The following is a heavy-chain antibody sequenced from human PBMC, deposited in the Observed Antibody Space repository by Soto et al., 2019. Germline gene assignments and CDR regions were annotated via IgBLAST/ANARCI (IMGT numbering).Heavy chain of an antibody. Sequence: QVQLVQSGAEVKKPGASVKVSCKASGYTFISYGISWVRQAPGQGLEWMGWIIGYNGDTNFAQKFQGRVTMTTDTSTNTAYMELKSLTSDDTAVYYCARGRISSSSIFDYWGQGPLVTVSS. D-gene: IGHD6-6*01. CDR2: IIGYNGDT. J-gene: IGHJ4*02. CDR3: ARGRISSSSIFDY. V-gene: IGHV1-18*01. CDR1: GYTFISYG.